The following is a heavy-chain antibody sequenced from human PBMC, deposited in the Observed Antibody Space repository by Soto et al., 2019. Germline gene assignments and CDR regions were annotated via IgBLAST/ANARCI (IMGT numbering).Heavy chain of an antibody. V-gene: IGHV1-69*13. CDR1: GGTFSSYA. D-gene: IGHD3-3*01. CDR2: IIPIFGTA. Sequence: ASVKVSCKASGGTFSSYAISWVRQAPGQGLEWMGGIIPIFGTANYAQKFQGRVTITADESTSTAYMELSSLRSEDTAVYYCARTRSRVTGYYTDDYYYYGMDVWGQGTTVTVAS. J-gene: IGHJ6*02. CDR3: ARTRSRVTGYYTDDYYYYGMDV.